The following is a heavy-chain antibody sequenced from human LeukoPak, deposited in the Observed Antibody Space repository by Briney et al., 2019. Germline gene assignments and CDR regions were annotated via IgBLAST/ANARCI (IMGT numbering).Heavy chain of an antibody. CDR1: GGTFSSYA. Sequence: GSSVKVSCKASGGTFSSYAISWVRQAPGQGLEWMGGIIPIFGTANYAQKFQGRVTITADKSTSTAYMELSSLRSEDTAVYYCATSGRIAAAGNAFDIWGQGTMVTVSS. D-gene: IGHD6-13*01. J-gene: IGHJ3*02. V-gene: IGHV1-69*06. CDR3: ATSGRIAAAGNAFDI. CDR2: IIPIFGTA.